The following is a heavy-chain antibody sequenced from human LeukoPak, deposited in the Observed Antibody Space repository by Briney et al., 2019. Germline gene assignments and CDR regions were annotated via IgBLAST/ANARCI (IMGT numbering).Heavy chain of an antibody. CDR3: ASSREDYYGSGSYDY. Sequence: SETLSLTCTVSGGSISSGDYYWSWIRQPPGKGLEWIGYIYYSGSTYYNPSLKSRVTISVDTSKNQFSLKLSSVTAADTAAYYCASSREDYYGSGSYDYWGQGTLVTVSS. CDR1: GGSISSGDYY. J-gene: IGHJ4*02. V-gene: IGHV4-30-4*01. D-gene: IGHD3-10*01. CDR2: IYYSGST.